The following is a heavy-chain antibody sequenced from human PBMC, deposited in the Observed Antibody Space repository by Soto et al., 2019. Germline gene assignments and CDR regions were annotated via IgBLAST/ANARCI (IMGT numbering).Heavy chain of an antibody. CDR2: IIPIVGTA. V-gene: IGHV1-69*01. CDR3: ARGFGNYYYYGMDV. J-gene: IGHJ6*02. CDR1: GGTFSSYA. Sequence: QVQLVQSGAEVKKPGSSVKVSCKASGGTFSSYAINWVRQAPGQGLEWMGGIIPIVGTAADAQKFQGRVTITADESTSTAYMELSSLRSEDTAVYYCARGFGNYYYYGMDVWGQGTTVTVSS. D-gene: IGHD3-10*01.